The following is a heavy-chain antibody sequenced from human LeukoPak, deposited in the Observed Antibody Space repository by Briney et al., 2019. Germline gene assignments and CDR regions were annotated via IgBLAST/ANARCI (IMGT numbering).Heavy chain of an antibody. D-gene: IGHD6-13*01. CDR3: AREGVAAAGKLDY. Sequence: SETLSLTCTVPGGSIGSYYWSWIRQPPGKGLEWIGYIYYSGSTNYNPSLKSRVTISLDTFKNQFSMNLISVTAADTAVYYCAREGVAAAGKLDYWGQGTLVTVSS. CDR2: IYYSGST. CDR1: GGSIGSYY. V-gene: IGHV4-59*01. J-gene: IGHJ4*02.